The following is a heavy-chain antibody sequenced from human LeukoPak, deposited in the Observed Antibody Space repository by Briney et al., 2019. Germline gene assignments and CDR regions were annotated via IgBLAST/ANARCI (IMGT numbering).Heavy chain of an antibody. CDR3: ARDQSGISDFDYLDC. V-gene: IGHV3-11*01. CDR1: GFTFSDYY. CDR2: IDSGGNTI. D-gene: IGHD3-10*01. Sequence: GGSLRLSCAASGFTFSDYYMSWIRQAPGKGLEWLSYIDSGGNTISYADSVKGRFTISRDNAKNSLYLQMNSLRAEDTAVYYCARDQSGISDFDYLDCWGQGTLVTVSS. J-gene: IGHJ4*02.